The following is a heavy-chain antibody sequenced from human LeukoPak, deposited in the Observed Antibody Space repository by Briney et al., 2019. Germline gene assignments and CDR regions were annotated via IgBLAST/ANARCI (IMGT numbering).Heavy chain of an antibody. J-gene: IGHJ5*01. CDR2: VKQDGSEK. Sequence: GGSLRLSCAASGFTFSSYWMNWLRQAPGKGLEWVANVKQDGSEKYYVDSVKGRFTISKDNAKNSLYLQMNSLRAEDTAVYYCAKEGDYPILTYDSWGQGALVTVSS. V-gene: IGHV3-7*01. CDR3: AKEGDYPILTYDS. D-gene: IGHD2-21*01. CDR1: GFTFSSYW.